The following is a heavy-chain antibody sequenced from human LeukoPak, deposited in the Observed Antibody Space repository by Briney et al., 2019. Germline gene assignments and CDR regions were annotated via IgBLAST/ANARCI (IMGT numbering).Heavy chain of an antibody. CDR3: ARVDHTEAFET. J-gene: IGHJ3*02. D-gene: IGHD1-14*01. Sequence: GGSLRLSCAASGFTFSTYTMNWVRQAPGKGLEWVSSITSSGNCKYYGDPVKGRFTISRDNAKNSLYLEMNSLRVEDTAVYYCARVDHTEAFETWGQGTVVTVS. CDR2: ITSSGNCK. V-gene: IGHV3-21*01. CDR1: GFTFSTYT.